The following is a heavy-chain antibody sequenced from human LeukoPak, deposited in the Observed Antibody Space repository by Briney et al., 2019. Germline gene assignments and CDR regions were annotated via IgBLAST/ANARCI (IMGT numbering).Heavy chain of an antibody. Sequence: SETLSLTCTVSGGSISSGGYYWSWIRQPPGKGLEWIGYIYYSGSTYYNPSLKSRVTISVDTSKNQFSLKLSSVTAADTAVYYCARGDYYDSSVMGWGQGTMVTVSS. D-gene: IGHD3-22*01. CDR3: ARGDYYDSSVMG. CDR2: IYYSGST. J-gene: IGHJ3*01. CDR1: GGSISSGGYY. V-gene: IGHV4-30-4*08.